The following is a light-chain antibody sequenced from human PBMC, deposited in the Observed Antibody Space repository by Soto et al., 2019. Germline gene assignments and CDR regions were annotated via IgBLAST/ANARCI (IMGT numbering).Light chain of an antibody. J-gene: IGLJ2*01. CDR1: SSNIGSNT. Sequence: QSVLTQPPSASGTPGQRVTISCSGSSSNIGSNTXXXXXXXXXXXXXXXXXXXXQRPSGVPDRFSGSKSGTSASLAISGLQSEDETDYYCAAWDDSLNGPVFGGGTKVTVL. V-gene: IGLV1-44*01. CDR2: XXX. CDR3: AAWDDSLNGPV.